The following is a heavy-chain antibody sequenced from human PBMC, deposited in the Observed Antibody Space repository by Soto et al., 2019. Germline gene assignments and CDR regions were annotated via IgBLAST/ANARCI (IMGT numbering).Heavy chain of an antibody. CDR3: VKDRVPGAYGNYYGMDV. J-gene: IGHJ6*02. V-gene: IGHV3-23*01. CDR1: GFTFSNYP. Sequence: EVQLLESGGGLVQPGGSLRLSCAASGFTFSNYPMSWVRQAPGKGLEWVSGISGSGETPYYADSVKGRFTISRDNYKNMLYLQMNSLRAEDTAIYYCVKDRVPGAYGNYYGMDVWGQGTTVTVSS. CDR2: ISGSGETP. D-gene: IGHD5-12*01.